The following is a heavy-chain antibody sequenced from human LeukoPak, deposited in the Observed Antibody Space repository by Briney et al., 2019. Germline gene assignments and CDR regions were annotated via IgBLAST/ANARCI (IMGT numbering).Heavy chain of an antibody. J-gene: IGHJ4*02. CDR3: ARDLAPIAVAGNYFDY. CDR2: ISYDGSNK. V-gene: IGHV3-30*04. CDR1: GFTFSSYA. D-gene: IGHD6-19*01. Sequence: GRSLRLSCAASGFTFSSYAMHWVRQAPGKGLEWVAVISYDGSNKYYADSVKGRFTISRDNSKNTLYLQMNGLRAEDTAVYYCARDLAPIAVAGNYFDYWGQGTLVTVSS.